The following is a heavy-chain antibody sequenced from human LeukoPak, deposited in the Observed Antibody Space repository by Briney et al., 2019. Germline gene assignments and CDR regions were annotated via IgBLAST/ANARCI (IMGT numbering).Heavy chain of an antibody. CDR3: ARRGSTSRSGYFDY. V-gene: IGHV3-21*01. CDR1: GFTFSSYR. D-gene: IGHD2-2*01. Sequence: GGSLRLSCAASGFTFSSYRMTWVRQAPGKGLEWVSSISSSSSYIYYADSVKGRFTISRDNAKNSLYLQMNSLRAEDTAVYYCARRGSTSRSGYFDYWGQGTLVTVSS. J-gene: IGHJ4*02. CDR2: ISSSSSYI.